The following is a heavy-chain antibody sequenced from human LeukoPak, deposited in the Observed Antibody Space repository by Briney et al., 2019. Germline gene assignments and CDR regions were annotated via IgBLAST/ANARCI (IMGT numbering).Heavy chain of an antibody. J-gene: IGHJ4*02. CDR1: GYSISSGYY. Sequence: SENLSLTCTVSGYSISSGYYWGWIRQPPGKGLEWIGSIYHSGSTYYNPSLKSRVTISVDTSKNQFSLKLSSVTAADTAVYYCARVDWSIAVVVDYWGQGTLVTVSS. D-gene: IGHD6-19*01. CDR3: ARVDWSIAVVVDY. CDR2: IYHSGST. V-gene: IGHV4-38-2*02.